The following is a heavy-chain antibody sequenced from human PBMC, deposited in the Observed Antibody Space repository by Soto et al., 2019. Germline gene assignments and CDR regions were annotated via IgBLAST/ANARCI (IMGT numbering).Heavy chain of an antibody. J-gene: IGHJ6*02. D-gene: IGHD2-21*01. CDR3: AKGRGDLGMVTPYFYYGMDV. V-gene: IGHV3-21*06. CDR2: IGGTAGFI. CDR1: DFSFSSYT. Sequence: ETQLVQSGGGLVKSGGSLRLSCAASDFSFSSYTMNWVRQAPGKGLEWVSSIGGTAGFIFYADSVKGRFTISRDNARNLLFLQMNSLRAEDTAVYYCAKGRGDLGMVTPYFYYGMDVWGQGTTVTASS.